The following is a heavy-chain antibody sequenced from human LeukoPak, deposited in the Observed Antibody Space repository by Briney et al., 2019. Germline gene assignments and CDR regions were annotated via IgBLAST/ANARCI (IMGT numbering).Heavy chain of an antibody. V-gene: IGHV3-23*01. D-gene: IGHD5-12*01. CDR3: ARDRYSGYDD. CDR1: GFTFSSYA. Sequence: GGSLRLSCAASGFTFSSYAMTWVRQAPGKGLEWVSSISSSGGSTYYADSVRGRFTISRDNAKNSLYLQMNSLRAEDTAVYYCARDRYSGYDDWGQGTLVTVSS. CDR2: ISSSGGST. J-gene: IGHJ4*02.